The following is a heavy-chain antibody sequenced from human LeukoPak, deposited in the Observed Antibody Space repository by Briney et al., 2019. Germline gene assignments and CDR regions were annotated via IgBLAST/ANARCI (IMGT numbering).Heavy chain of an antibody. Sequence: GGSLRLSCTASGFTFSSYAMNWVRQAPGKGLEWVSAISGSGESTYYADSVKGRFTISRENSKCTLYLQMNSLRAEDTALYYCAKARGYSSSSENNWFDPWGQGTLVTVSS. CDR1: GFTFSSYA. CDR3: AKARGYSSSSENNWFDP. J-gene: IGHJ5*02. D-gene: IGHD6-6*01. V-gene: IGHV3-23*01. CDR2: ISGSGEST.